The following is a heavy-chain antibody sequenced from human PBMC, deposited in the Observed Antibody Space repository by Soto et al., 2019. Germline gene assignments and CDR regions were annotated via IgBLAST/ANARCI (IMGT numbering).Heavy chain of an antibody. J-gene: IGHJ5*02. CDR3: ARRSITMMRNRWRWFDP. CDR1: GGSFSGYY. D-gene: IGHD3-22*01. CDR2: INHSGST. Sequence: SETLSLTCAVYGGSFSGYYWSWIRQPPGKGLEWIGEINHSGSTNYNPSLKSRVTISVDTSKNQFSLKLSSVTAADTAVYYCARRSITMMRNRWRWFDPWGQGTLVTVSS. V-gene: IGHV4-34*01.